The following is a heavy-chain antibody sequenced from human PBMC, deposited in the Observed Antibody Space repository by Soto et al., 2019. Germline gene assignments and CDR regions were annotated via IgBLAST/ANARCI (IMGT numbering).Heavy chain of an antibody. CDR2: IIPIFGTA. CDR1: GGTFSSYA. D-gene: IGHD6-13*01. J-gene: IGHJ6*02. CDR3: ARDAIAAAAPYYYYGMDV. Sequence: ASVKVSCKASGGTFSSYAISWVRQAPGQGLEWMGGIIPIFGTANYAQKFQGRVTITADESTSTAYMELSSLRSEDTAVYYCARDAIAAAAPYYYYGMDVWGQGTTVTVSS. V-gene: IGHV1-69*13.